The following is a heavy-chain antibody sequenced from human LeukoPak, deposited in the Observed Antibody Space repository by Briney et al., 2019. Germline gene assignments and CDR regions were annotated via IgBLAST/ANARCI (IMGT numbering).Heavy chain of an antibody. V-gene: IGHV1-8*01. Sequence: ASVKVSCKASGYTFTSYDINWVRQATGQGLEWMGWMNPNSGNTGYAQKFQGRVTMTRNTSISTAYMELSSLRSEDTAVYYCARAGGSARPGGYYFDYWGQGTLVTVSS. CDR2: MNPNSGNT. J-gene: IGHJ4*02. CDR1: GYTFTSYD. CDR3: ARAGGSARPGGYYFDY. D-gene: IGHD6-6*01.